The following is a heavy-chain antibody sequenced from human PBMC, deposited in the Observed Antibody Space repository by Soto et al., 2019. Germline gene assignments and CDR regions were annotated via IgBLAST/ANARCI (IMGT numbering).Heavy chain of an antibody. CDR2: ISSSSSTI. V-gene: IGHV3-48*02. CDR1: GFTFSSYS. J-gene: IGHJ6*02. Sequence: GGSLRLSCAASGFTFSSYSMNWVRQAPGKGLEWVSYISSSSSTIYYADSVKGRFTISRDNAKNSLYLQMNSLRDEDTAVYYCANQPPVINGVWELGYYYGMDVWGQGTTVTVSS. CDR3: ANQPPVINGVWELGYYYGMDV. D-gene: IGHD2-8*01.